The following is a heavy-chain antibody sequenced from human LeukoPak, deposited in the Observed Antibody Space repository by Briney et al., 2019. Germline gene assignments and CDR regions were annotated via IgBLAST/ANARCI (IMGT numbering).Heavy chain of an antibody. J-gene: IGHJ3*02. CDR1: GGSISSYY. CDR3: ATRGYSYALDAFDI. D-gene: IGHD5-18*01. V-gene: IGHV4-59*01. CDR2: IYYSGSA. Sequence: SETLSLTCTVSGGSISSYYWSWIRQPPGKGLEWIGYIYYSGSANYNPSLKSRVTISVDTSKNQFSLKLSSVTAADTAVYYCATRGYSYALDAFDIWGQGTMVTVSS.